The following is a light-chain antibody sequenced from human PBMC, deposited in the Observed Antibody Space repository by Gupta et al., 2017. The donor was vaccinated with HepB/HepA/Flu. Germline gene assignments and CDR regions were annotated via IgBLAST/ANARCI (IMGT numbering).Light chain of an antibody. Sequence: QSGLTQPASVSGSPGPSLTISCTGTKSNICFYNYVSWSQQHPGKVPKLPLYTASNRPSWVSTRFSGSKSGDTASLTISGLQAEEEAVYYCISSSNSYSVDFVFGGGTKLTVL. J-gene: IGLJ2*01. V-gene: IGLV2-14*03. CDR3: ISSSNSYSVDFV. CDR2: TAS. CDR1: KSNICFYNY.